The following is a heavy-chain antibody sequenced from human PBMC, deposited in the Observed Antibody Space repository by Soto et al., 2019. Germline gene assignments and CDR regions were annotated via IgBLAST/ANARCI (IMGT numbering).Heavy chain of an antibody. CDR3: VRDSHGDY. CDR2: IDHDGST. V-gene: IGHV3-74*01. CDR1: GFTFSNYW. Sequence: EVQLVESGGGLVQPGGSLRLSCAASGFTFSNYWMHWVRQAPGKGLAWVARIDHDGSTDYAGSVRGRFTVSRDNAENTLYLQMNSLRDDDTALYYCVRDSHGDYWGQGTLVTVSS. J-gene: IGHJ4*02.